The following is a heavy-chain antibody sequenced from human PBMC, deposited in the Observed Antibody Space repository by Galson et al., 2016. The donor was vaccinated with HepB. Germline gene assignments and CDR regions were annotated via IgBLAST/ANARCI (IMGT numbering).Heavy chain of an antibody. J-gene: IGHJ4*02. CDR2: INPTGGNFT. D-gene: IGHD5-12*01. V-gene: IGHV1-46*01. CDR1: GYTFSFYD. CDR3: AMGADSGYDLGDY. Sequence: SVKVSCKASGYTFSFYDMHWVRQAPGQGLEWMGIINPTGGNFTSYAKKFQGRVTMTRDTSTSTVYMELSSLRPEDTAVYYCAMGADSGYDLGDYWGQGTLVTVSS.